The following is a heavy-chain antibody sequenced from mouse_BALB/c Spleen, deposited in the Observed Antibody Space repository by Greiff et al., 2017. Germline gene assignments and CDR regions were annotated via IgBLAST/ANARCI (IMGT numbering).Heavy chain of an antibody. Sequence: EVKLVESGGDLVKPGGSLKLSCAVSGFTFSSYGMSWVRQTPHKRLVWFATISSGGSYTYYPDSVKGRFSISRDNAKNTLYLQMSNLKSEDTAMYYCARSYYGYYGGAMDYWGQGTSVTVSS. V-gene: IGHV5-6*01. D-gene: IGHD2-3*01. CDR1: GFTFSSYG. J-gene: IGHJ4*01. CDR3: ARSYYGYYGGAMDY. CDR2: ISSGGSYT.